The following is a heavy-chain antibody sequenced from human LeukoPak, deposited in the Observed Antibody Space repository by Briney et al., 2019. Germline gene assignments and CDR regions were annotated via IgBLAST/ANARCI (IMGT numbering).Heavy chain of an antibody. CDR2: ISASGGNT. CDR3: AKYVSARGPPYALAV. J-gene: IGHJ6*02. Sequence: GGSLRLSCAASELTFSSYAMQWVRQAPGKGLEWVSGISASGGNTWYADSVKGRFTISRDNSKNTLYLQMNSLRAEDTAVYYCAKYVSARGPPYALAVWGQGTTVTVSS. D-gene: IGHD2/OR15-2a*01. V-gene: IGHV3-23*01. CDR1: ELTFSSYA.